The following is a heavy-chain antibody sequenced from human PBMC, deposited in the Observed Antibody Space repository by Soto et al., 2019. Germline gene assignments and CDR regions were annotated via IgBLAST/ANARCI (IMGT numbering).Heavy chain of an antibody. J-gene: IGHJ4*02. V-gene: IGHV1-69*13. D-gene: IGHD6-13*01. CDR1: GGTFSSYA. CDR3: ARWGQQLTPRLSSFDY. Sequence: SVKVSCKASGGTFSSYAISWVRQAPGQGLEWMGGIIPIFGTANYAQKFQGRVTITADESTGTAYMELSSLRSEDTAVYYCARWGQQLTPRLSSFDYWGQGTLVTVSS. CDR2: IIPIFGTA.